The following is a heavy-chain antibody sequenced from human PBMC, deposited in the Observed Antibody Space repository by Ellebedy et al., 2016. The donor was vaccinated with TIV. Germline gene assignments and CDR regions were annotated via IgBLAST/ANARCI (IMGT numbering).Heavy chain of an antibody. J-gene: IGHJ4*02. Sequence: MPSETLSLTCTVSGGSISGYYWNWITQPQGQGLEWIGYVHYSESTNYTPALSSRVTFSVDTSKNHFSLRLTSLAAADTAVYYCAREIPGAGHFDYWGQGTLVTVSS. CDR1: GGSISGYY. D-gene: IGHD2-2*02. V-gene: IGHV4-59*01. CDR2: VHYSEST. CDR3: AREIPGAGHFDY.